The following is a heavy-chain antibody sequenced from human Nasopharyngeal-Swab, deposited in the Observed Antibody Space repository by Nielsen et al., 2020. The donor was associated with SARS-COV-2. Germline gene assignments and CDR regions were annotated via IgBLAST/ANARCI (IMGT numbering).Heavy chain of an antibody. D-gene: IGHD2-2*01. CDR1: GTYV. CDR2: ISPYNSKA. Sequence: ASVKVSCKTSGTYVISWVRQAPGQGLAWVGRISPYNSKANYAQNIQGRVTMTTDTSTSTAYMELSSLRSDDTAVYYCARDCSTSNCHLVWGQGTLVTVSS. J-gene: IGHJ4*02. CDR3: ARDCSTSNCHLV. V-gene: IGHV1-18*01.